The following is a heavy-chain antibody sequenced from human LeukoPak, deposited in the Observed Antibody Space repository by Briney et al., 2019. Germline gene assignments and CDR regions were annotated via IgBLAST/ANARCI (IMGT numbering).Heavy chain of an antibody. D-gene: IGHD1-14*01. CDR2: IYYSGST. V-gene: IGHV4-59*12. CDR1: GGSISTYS. J-gene: IGHJ6*03. Sequence: SETLSLTCTVSGGSISTYSWSWIRQPPGKGLEWIGYIYYSGSTYYNPSLKSRVTMSVDTSKNQFSLNLSSVTAADTAVYYCAREAATEPHYYYYMDVWGKGTTVTVSS. CDR3: AREAATEPHYYYYMDV.